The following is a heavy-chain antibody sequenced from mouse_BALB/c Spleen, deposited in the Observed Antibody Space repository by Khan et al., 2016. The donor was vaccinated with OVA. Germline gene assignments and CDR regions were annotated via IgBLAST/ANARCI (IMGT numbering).Heavy chain of an antibody. D-gene: IGHD2-1*01. CDR1: GYTFTSYY. V-gene: IGHV1S56*01. CDR2: IYPGNVNT. Sequence: QVQLKQSGPELVKPGASVRISCKASGYTFTSYYIHWVKQRPGQGLEWIGWIYPGNVNTDYNEKFKGKATLTADKSSSTAYMQVSSLTSEDSAVYFWARWGGNYPSYAMDYWGQGTSVTVSS. J-gene: IGHJ4*01. CDR3: ARWGGNYPSYAMDY.